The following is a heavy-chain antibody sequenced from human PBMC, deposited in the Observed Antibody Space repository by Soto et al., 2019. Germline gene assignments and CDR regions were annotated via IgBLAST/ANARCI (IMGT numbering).Heavy chain of an antibody. Sequence: QVQLLQSGAEVKKPGSSVKVSCKASGGTFSSYAISWVRQAPGQGLEWMGGIIPIFGTANYAQKFQGRVTITADKAKSTAYMELSSLRSEDTAVYYCARASVVPAAIPPARAFDIWGPGTMVTVSS. CDR2: IIPIFGTA. CDR3: ARASVVPAAIPPARAFDI. D-gene: IGHD2-2*02. V-gene: IGHV1-69*06. CDR1: GGTFSSYA. J-gene: IGHJ3*02.